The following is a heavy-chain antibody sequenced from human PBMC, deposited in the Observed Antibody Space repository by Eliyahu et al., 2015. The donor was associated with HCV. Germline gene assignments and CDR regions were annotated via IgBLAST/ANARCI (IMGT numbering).Heavy chain of an antibody. J-gene: IGHJ4*02. CDR1: GFTFRGYA. V-gene: IGHV3-23*04. CDR3: AKDRSAVRRYFDY. CDR2: ISGSGGST. Sequence: EVQLVESGGGLVQPGGSLRLSCAASGFTFRGYAMSWVRQAPGKGLEWVSAISGSGGSTYYADSVKGRFTISRDNSKNTLYLQMNSLRAEDTAVYYCAKDRSAVRRYFDYWGQGTLVTVSS. D-gene: IGHD3-10*01.